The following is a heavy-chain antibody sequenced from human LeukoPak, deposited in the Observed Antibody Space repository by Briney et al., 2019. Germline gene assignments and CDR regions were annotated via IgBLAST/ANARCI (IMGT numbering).Heavy chain of an antibody. Sequence: SETLSLTCTVSGGSISSSSYYWSWIRQPPGKGLVWIGYIYYSGSTNYNPSLKSRVTISVDTSKNQFSLKLSSVTAADTAVYYCARVGAVGATDYYMDVWGKGTTVTVSS. J-gene: IGHJ6*03. CDR3: ARVGAVGATDYYMDV. CDR1: GGSISSSSYY. V-gene: IGHV4-61*01. D-gene: IGHD1-26*01. CDR2: IYYSGST.